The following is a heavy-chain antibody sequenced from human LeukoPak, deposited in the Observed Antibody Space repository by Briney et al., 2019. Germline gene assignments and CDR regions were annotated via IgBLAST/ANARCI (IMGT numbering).Heavy chain of an antibody. D-gene: IGHD3-10*01. CDR2: LYSGGST. Sequence: PGGSLRLSCAASGFTVSSNYMSWVRQAPGKGPEWVSILYSGGSTYYADSVKGRFTISRDNSKNTLYLQMNSLRAEDTAVYYCARDYYGSGSCYWGQGTLVTVSS. CDR3: ARDYYGSGSCY. V-gene: IGHV3-66*01. J-gene: IGHJ4*02. CDR1: GFTVSSNY.